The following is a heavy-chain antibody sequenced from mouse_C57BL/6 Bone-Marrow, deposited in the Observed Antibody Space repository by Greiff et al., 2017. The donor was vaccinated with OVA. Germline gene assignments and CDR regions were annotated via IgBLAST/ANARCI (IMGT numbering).Heavy chain of an antibody. Sequence: EVKLVESEGGLVQPGSSMKLSCTASGFTFSDYYMAWVRQVPEKGLEWVANINYDGSSTYYLDSLKSRFIISRDNAKNILYLQMSSLKSEDTATYYCAREGVVTTRERDYYAMDYWGQGTSVTVSS. V-gene: IGHV5-16*01. CDR1: GFTFSDYY. J-gene: IGHJ4*01. CDR3: AREGVVTTRERDYYAMDY. CDR2: INYDGSST. D-gene: IGHD2-2*01.